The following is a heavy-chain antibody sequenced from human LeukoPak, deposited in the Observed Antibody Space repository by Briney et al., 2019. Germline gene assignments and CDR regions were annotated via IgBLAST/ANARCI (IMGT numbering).Heavy chain of an antibody. V-gene: IGHV3-21*01. CDR1: GFTFSSYS. J-gene: IGHJ4*02. Sequence: GGSLRLSCAASGFTFSSYSMNWVRQAPGKGLEWVSSISSSSSYIYYADSVKGRFTISRDNAKNSLYLQMNSLRAEDTAVYYCAKDLSAVAGPFDYWGQGTLVTVSS. CDR2: ISSSSSYI. D-gene: IGHD6-19*01. CDR3: AKDLSAVAGPFDY.